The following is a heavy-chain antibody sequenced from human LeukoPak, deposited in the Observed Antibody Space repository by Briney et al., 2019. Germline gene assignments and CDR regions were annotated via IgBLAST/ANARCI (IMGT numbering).Heavy chain of an antibody. Sequence: SETLSLTCTVSGGSISSYYWSWIRQPPGKGLEWIGYIYYSGSTNYNPSLKSRVTISVDTSKNQFSLKLSSVTAADTAVYYCARLNLAVAGQFDYWGQGTQVAVSS. CDR1: GGSISSYY. CDR3: ARLNLAVAGQFDY. CDR2: IYYSGST. J-gene: IGHJ4*02. D-gene: IGHD6-19*01. V-gene: IGHV4-59*01.